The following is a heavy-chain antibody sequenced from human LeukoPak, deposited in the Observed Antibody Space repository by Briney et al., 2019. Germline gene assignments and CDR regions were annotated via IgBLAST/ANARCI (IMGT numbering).Heavy chain of an antibody. J-gene: IGHJ6*02. CDR2: ISSNGGST. Sequence: PGGSLRLSCVASGFTFSSYAMHWVRQAPGKGLEYVSGISSNGGSTYYANSVKDRFNISRDNSKNTLYLQMGSLRAEDTAVYHCARAGRNDASLGMDVWGQGTTVTVS. CDR3: ARAGRNDASLGMDV. D-gene: IGHD1-1*01. CDR1: GFTFSSYA. V-gene: IGHV3-64*01.